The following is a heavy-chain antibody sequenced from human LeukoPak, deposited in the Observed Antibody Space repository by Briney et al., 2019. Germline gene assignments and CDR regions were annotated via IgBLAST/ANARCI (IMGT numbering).Heavy chain of an antibody. D-gene: IGHD3-10*01. CDR1: GYTFTGYY. CDR3: VVAGPQSLFFDY. J-gene: IGHJ4*02. Sequence: ASVKVSCKASGYTFTGYYMHWVRQAPGQGLEWMGWINPNSGGTNYAQKFQGRVTMTRDTSTRTAYMELSRLRYDDTAVYYCVVAGPQSLFFDYWGQGTLVTVSS. V-gene: IGHV1-2*02. CDR2: INPNSGGT.